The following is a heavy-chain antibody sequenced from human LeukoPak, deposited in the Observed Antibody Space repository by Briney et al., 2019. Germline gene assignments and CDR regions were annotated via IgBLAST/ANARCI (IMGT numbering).Heavy chain of an antibody. Sequence: KPGGSLRLSCAASRFTISSYAMSCFRQAPGRGLEGVSSISSGTSYIYYADSVKGRFTISRDKAKNPLYLQLNSVRAEDTAVYYCARDPTSSWETAFDIWGQGTMVTVSS. J-gene: IGHJ3*02. V-gene: IGHV3-21*04. CDR1: RFTISSYA. CDR2: ISSGTSYI. D-gene: IGHD1-26*01. CDR3: ARDPTSSWETAFDI.